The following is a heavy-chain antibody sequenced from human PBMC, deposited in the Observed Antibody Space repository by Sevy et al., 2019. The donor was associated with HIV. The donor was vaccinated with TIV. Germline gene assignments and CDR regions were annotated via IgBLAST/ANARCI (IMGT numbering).Heavy chain of an antibody. V-gene: IGHV3-30*04. CDR1: GFTFSSYA. Sequence: GGSLRLSCAASGFTFSSYAMHWVRQAPGKGLEWVAVISYDGSNKYYAHSVKGRFTISRDNSKNTLYLQMNSLRAEDTAVYYCARDPVITMIVVAISYFDYWGQGTLVTVSS. CDR2: ISYDGSNK. D-gene: IGHD3-22*01. J-gene: IGHJ4*02. CDR3: ARDPVITMIVVAISYFDY.